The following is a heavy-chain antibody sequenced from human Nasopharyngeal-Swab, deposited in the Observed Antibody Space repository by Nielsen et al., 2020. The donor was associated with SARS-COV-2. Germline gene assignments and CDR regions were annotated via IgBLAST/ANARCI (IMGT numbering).Heavy chain of an antibody. V-gene: IGHV4-39*01. CDR3: ARLGGDTAMGL. D-gene: IGHD5-18*01. J-gene: IGHJ4*02. CDR2: IYYSGST. Sequence: SETLSLTCTVSGGSISSSSYYWGWIRQPPGKGLEWIGSIYYSGSTYYNPSLKSRVTISVDTSKNQFSLKLSSVTAADTAAYYCARLGGDTAMGLWGQGTLVTVSS. CDR1: GGSISSSSYY.